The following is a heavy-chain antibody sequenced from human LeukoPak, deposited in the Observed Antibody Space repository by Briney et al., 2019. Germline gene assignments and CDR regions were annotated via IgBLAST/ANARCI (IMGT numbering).Heavy chain of an antibody. V-gene: IGHV3-23*01. CDR1: GFSVSSYG. Sequence: GGSLGLSCAVSGFSVSSYGMSWIRQAPGKGLEWISAISVDGDSTYYAASVKGRFIISRDNSENTLYLHMNSLRTEDTAVYYCAQGYSSGWFPYWGQGSLVSVSS. CDR3: AQGYSSGWFPY. CDR2: ISVDGDST. J-gene: IGHJ4*02. D-gene: IGHD6-19*01.